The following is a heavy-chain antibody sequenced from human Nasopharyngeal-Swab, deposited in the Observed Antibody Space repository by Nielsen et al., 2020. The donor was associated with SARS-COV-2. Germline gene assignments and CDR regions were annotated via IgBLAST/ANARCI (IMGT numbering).Heavy chain of an antibody. CDR1: GGSISSGGYY. J-gene: IGHJ3*02. V-gene: IGHV4-39*07. CDR2: INHSGST. Sequence: SETLSLTCTVSGGSISSGGYYWSWTRQPPGKGLEWIGEINHSGSTNYNPSLKSRVTISVDTSKNQFSLKLSSVTAADTAVYYCARGGSTTHDAFDIWGQGTMVTVSS. D-gene: IGHD4-11*01. CDR3: ARGGSTTHDAFDI.